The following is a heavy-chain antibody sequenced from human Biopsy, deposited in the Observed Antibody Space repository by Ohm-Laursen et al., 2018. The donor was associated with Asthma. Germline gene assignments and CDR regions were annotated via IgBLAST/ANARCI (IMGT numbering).Heavy chain of an antibody. D-gene: IGHD3-10*01. CDR2: ISVYNGNT. Sequence: GASAKVSCKTSGYTFNSAGITWVRQAPGQGLERMGWISVYNGNTKVAQKLQDRVTMITDTSTSTAYMELRSLRSDDTAVYFCARAVDYSHYYGIDVWGQGATVTVS. CDR3: ARAVDYSHYYGIDV. CDR1: GYTFNSAG. J-gene: IGHJ6*02. V-gene: IGHV1-18*01.